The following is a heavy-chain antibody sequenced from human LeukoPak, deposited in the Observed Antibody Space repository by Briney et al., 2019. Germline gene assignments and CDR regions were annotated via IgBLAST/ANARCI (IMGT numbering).Heavy chain of an antibody. CDR3: ERDSGSWYGQYDY. CDR1: GGSISSGSYY. CDR2: IYTSGST. D-gene: IGHD6-13*01. V-gene: IGHV4-61*02. Sequence: SETLSLTCTVSGGSISSGSYYWSWIRQPAGKGLEWIGRIYTSGSTNYNPSLKSRVTISVDTSKNQFSLKLSSVTAADTAVYYCERDSGSWYGQYDYWGQGTMVTVSS. J-gene: IGHJ4*02.